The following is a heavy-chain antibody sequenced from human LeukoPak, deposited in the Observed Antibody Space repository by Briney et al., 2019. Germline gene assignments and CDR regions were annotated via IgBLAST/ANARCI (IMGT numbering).Heavy chain of an antibody. CDR1: GYSFTCYW. V-gene: IGHV5-51*01. CDR2: IYPGDSDT. D-gene: IGHD6-13*01. Sequence: GESLKISCKGSGYSFTCYWIGWVRQMPGKGLEWMGIIYPGDSDTRYSPSFQGQVTISADKSISTAYLQWSSLKASDTAMYYCARHGGSSWFLGYNWFDPWGQGTLVTVSS. J-gene: IGHJ5*02. CDR3: ARHGGSSWFLGYNWFDP.